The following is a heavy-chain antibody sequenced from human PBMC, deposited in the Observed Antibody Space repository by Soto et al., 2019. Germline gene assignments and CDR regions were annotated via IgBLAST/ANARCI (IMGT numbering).Heavy chain of an antibody. CDR3: ASLRGRPTRDPMVRGVHRLRYYYMDV. J-gene: IGHJ6*03. Sequence: QVQLVQSGAEVKKPGASVKVSCKASGYTFTSYDINWVRQATGQGLEWMGWMNPNSGTTGYAQKFQGRVTMTRNTSISTAYMELSSLRSEDTAVYYCASLRGRPTRDPMVRGVHRLRYYYMDVWGKGTTVTVSS. V-gene: IGHV1-8*01. CDR2: MNPNSGTT. CDR1: GYTFTSYD. D-gene: IGHD3-10*01.